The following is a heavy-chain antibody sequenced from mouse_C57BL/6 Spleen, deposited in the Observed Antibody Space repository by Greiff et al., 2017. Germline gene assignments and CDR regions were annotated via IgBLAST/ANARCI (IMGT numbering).Heavy chain of an antibody. V-gene: IGHV1-80*01. Sequence: QVQLQQSGAELVKPGASVKISCKASGYAFSSYWMNWVKQRPGKGLEWIGQISPGDGDTNYNGKLQGKATLTADKSSSTSYMQLSSLTPEDSAVYFCAYYSNYFDYWGQGTTLTVSS. CDR2: ISPGDGDT. CDR3: AYYSNYFDY. J-gene: IGHJ2*01. CDR1: GYAFSSYW. D-gene: IGHD2-5*01.